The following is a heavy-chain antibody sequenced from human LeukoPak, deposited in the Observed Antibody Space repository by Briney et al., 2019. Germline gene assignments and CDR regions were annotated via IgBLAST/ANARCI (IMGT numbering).Heavy chain of an antibody. CDR2: ISSSGSTI. CDR1: GFTFSDYY. CDR3: ARAQWLDAFDI. Sequence: GGSLRLSCAASGFTFSDYYMSWLRQAPGKGLGWVSYISSSGSTIYYADSVKGRFTISRDNAKNSLYLQMNSLRAEDTAVYYCARAQWLDAFDIWGQGTMVTVSS. J-gene: IGHJ3*02. D-gene: IGHD6-19*01. V-gene: IGHV3-11*01.